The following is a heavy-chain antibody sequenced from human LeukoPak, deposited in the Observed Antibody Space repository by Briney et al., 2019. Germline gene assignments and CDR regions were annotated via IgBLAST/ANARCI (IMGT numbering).Heavy chain of an antibody. D-gene: IGHD2-15*01. CDR2: INHSGST. CDR1: GGSFSGYY. CDR3: LSGDRDAFDI. V-gene: IGHV4-34*01. Sequence: SETLSLTCAVYGGSFSGYYWSWIRQPPGKGLEWIGEINHSGSTNYNPSLKSRVTISVDTSKNQFSLKLSSVTAADTAVYYCLSGDRDAFDIWGQGTMVIVSS. J-gene: IGHJ3*02.